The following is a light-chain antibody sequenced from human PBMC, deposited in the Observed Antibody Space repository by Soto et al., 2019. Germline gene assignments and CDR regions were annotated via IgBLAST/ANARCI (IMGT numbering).Light chain of an antibody. CDR2: EVS. V-gene: IGLV2-14*01. CDR1: SSDVGGYNY. Sequence: QSALTQPASVSGSPGQSITISCTGTSSDVGGYNYVSWYQHHPGKAPKLMIYEVSNRPSGVSNRFSGSKSGNTASLTISGLQAEDEADYYCSSYTSSSTDVVFGGGTKLIVL. CDR3: SSYTSSSTDVV. J-gene: IGLJ2*01.